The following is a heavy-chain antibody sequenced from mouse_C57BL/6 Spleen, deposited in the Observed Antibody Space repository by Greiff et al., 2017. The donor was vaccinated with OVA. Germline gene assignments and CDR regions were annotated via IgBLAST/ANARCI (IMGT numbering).Heavy chain of an antibody. V-gene: IGHV14-4*01. CDR3: TTNWYFDY. CDR1: GFNIKDDY. J-gene: IGHJ2*01. D-gene: IGHD4-1*01. Sequence: EVQLQQSGAELVRPGASVKLSCTASGFNIKDDYMHWVKQRPEQGLEWIGWIDPENGDTEYASKFQGKATITADTSSNTAYLQLSSLTSEDTAVYYGTTNWYFDYWGQGTTLTVSS. CDR2: IDPENGDT.